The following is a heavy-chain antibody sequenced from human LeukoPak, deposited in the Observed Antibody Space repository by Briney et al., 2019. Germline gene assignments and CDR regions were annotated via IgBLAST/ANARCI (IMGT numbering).Heavy chain of an antibody. CDR1: GGPVSSSSYY. Sequence: PSETLSLTCTVSGGPVSSSSYYWNLIRQPPGKGLEWIGYIYYSGSTNYNPSLKSRVTISVDTSKNQFSLKLSSVTAADTAVYYCASLGEYSGSWIFDYWGQGTLVTVSS. CDR2: IYYSGST. D-gene: IGHD6-13*01. J-gene: IGHJ4*02. CDR3: ASLGEYSGSWIFDY. V-gene: IGHV4-61*01.